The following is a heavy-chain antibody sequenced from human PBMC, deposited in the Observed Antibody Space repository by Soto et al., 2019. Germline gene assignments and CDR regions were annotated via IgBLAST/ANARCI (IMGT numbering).Heavy chain of an antibody. D-gene: IGHD1-26*01. CDR2: ISSSGSDT. V-gene: IGHV3-48*03. CDR1: GFSFSSYE. Sequence: EAQLVESGGDLVQPGGSLRLSCAGSGFSFSSYEMNWVRQAPGKGLEWVSYISSSGSDTYYADSVKARFTISRDNAQKSLYLQMTRLRAEDTAIYYCASLSGSYGFDPWGQGTLVTVSS. CDR3: ASLSGSYGFDP. J-gene: IGHJ5*02.